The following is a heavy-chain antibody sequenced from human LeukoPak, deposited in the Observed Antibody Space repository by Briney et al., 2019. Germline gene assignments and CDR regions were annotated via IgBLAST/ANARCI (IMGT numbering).Heavy chain of an antibody. D-gene: IGHD5-12*01. J-gene: IGHJ6*02. CDR2: ISSNGGST. CDR3: ARSRGVATLDYYYYGMDV. V-gene: IGHV3-64*01. CDR1: GFTFSSYA. Sequence: GGSLRLSCAASGFTFSSYAMLWVRQAPGKGLEYVSAISSNGGSTYYANSVKGRFTISRDNSKNTLYLQMGSLRAEDMAVYYCARSRGVATLDYYYYGMDVWGQGTTVTVSS.